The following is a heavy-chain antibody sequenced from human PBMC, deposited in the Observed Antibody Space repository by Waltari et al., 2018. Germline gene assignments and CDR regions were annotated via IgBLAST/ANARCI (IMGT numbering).Heavy chain of an antibody. CDR2: IDSDGSPT. Sequence: EVQLVESGGGLVQPGGSLRLSCAASGFTFSTYWLHWVRQAPGKGLVWVSRIDSDGSPTNYADSVKGRFTISRDNAKNTLYLQMNNLGAEDTDVYYCARAGSYRFDYWGQGTLVTVSS. J-gene: IGHJ4*02. D-gene: IGHD3-16*02. V-gene: IGHV3-74*01. CDR3: ARAGSYRFDY. CDR1: GFTFSTYW.